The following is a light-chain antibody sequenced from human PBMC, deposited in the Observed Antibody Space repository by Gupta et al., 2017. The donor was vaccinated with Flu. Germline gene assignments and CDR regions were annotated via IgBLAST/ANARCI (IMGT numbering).Light chain of an antibody. J-gene: IGKJ2*01. CDR3: MKGVHWPYT. CDR1: QGLVNSDGNTY. Sequence: QGLVNSDGNTYLNWFHQRPGQPPRRLIYRVSNRDSGVPDRISGSGSGTDFTLKISGVEAEDVGIYYCMKGVHWPYTFGQGTKLEIK. V-gene: IGKV2-30*01. CDR2: RVS.